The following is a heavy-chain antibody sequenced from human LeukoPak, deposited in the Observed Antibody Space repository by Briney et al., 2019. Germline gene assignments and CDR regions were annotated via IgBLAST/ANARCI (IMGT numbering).Heavy chain of an antibody. D-gene: IGHD2-21*01. J-gene: IGHJ3*02. CDR3: AREYSAAFDI. V-gene: IGHV4-31*03. CDR1: GGSISSGGYY. Sequence: SQTLSLTCTVSGGSISSGGYYWSWIRQHPGKGLEWIGYIYYSGSTNYNPSLKSRVTISVDTSKNQFSLNLSSVTAADTAVYYCAREYSAAFDIWGQGTMVTVSS. CDR2: IYYSGST.